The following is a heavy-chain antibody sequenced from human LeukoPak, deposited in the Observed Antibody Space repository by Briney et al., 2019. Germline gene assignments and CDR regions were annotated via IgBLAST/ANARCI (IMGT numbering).Heavy chain of an antibody. V-gene: IGHV3-74*01. CDR2: INSDGSST. J-gene: IGHJ4*02. CDR3: ARDGITMIHDY. D-gene: IGHD3-22*01. Sequence: PGGSLRLSCADSGFTFSSYWMNWVRQAPGKGLVWVSRINSDGSSTRYADSVKGRFTISRDNAKNTLYLQMNSLRAEDTAVYYCARDGITMIHDYWGQGTLVTVSS. CDR1: GFTFSSYW.